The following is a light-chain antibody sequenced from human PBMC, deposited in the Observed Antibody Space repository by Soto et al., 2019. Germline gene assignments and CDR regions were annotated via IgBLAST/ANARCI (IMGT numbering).Light chain of an antibody. Sequence: DIQMTQSPSSLSASVGDRVTITCRASQSISSYFNWYQQKPGKAPKLLIYAASTLQSGVQSRFSGSGSGTEFTLTIRSLQPEDFATYYCQQLNSYPLTFGGGTKVDIK. CDR3: QQLNSYPLT. J-gene: IGKJ4*01. CDR2: AAS. V-gene: IGKV1-9*01. CDR1: QSISSY.